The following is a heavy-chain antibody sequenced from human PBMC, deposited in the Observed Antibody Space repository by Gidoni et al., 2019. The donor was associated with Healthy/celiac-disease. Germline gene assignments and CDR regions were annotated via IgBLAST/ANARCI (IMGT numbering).Heavy chain of an antibody. Sequence: EVQLVESGGGLVQPGGSLRLSCAASGFTFSSYSMNWVRQAPGKGLELVSYISSSSSTIYYADSVKGRFTISRDNAKNSLYLQMNSLRAEDTAVYYCARVMCISGWCNDYGMDVWGQGTTVTVSS. V-gene: IGHV3-48*04. D-gene: IGHD6-19*01. CDR1: GFTFSSYS. CDR2: ISSSSSTI. J-gene: IGHJ6*02. CDR3: ARVMCISGWCNDYGMDV.